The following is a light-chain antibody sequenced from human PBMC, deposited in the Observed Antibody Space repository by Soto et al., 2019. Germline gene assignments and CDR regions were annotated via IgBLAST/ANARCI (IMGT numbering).Light chain of an antibody. CDR3: QSYDSSLSGVV. V-gene: IGLV1-40*01. CDR2: GNS. J-gene: IGLJ2*01. Sequence: HSVLTQPPSVSGAPGQRVTISCTGSSSNIGAGYDVHWYQQLPGTAPKLLIYGNSNRPSGVPDRFSGSKSGTSASLAITGLQAEDEADSYCQSYDSSLSGVVFGGGTKVTVL. CDR1: SSNIGAGYD.